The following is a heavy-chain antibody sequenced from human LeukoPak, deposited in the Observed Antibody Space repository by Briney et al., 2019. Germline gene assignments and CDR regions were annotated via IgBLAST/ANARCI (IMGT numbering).Heavy chain of an antibody. Sequence: GGSLRLSCAASGFSFEDYAMHWVRQAPGKGLEWVSGISGNSGSKDYADSVKGRFSISRENAKNSLYLQMSSLRAEDTALYYCAKDLGINYAIFDYWGQGTLVTVPS. CDR1: GFSFEDYA. CDR2: ISGNSGSK. D-gene: IGHD4-11*01. J-gene: IGHJ4*02. V-gene: IGHV3-9*01. CDR3: AKDLGINYAIFDY.